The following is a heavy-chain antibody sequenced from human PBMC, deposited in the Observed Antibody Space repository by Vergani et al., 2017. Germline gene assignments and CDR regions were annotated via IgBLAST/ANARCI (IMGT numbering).Heavy chain of an antibody. CDR1: GGPFKNSA. V-gene: IGHV1-69*13. Sequence: QVQLVQSGAEVKKPGSSVKVSCKASGGPFKNSAFSWVRQAPGQGLEWMGGIIPIFGTANYAQKFQGRVTITADESTSTAYMELSSLRSEDTAVYYCARVPSNYYYYGMDVWGQGTTVTVSS. CDR3: ARVPSNYYYYGMDV. J-gene: IGHJ6*02. CDR2: IIPIFGTA.